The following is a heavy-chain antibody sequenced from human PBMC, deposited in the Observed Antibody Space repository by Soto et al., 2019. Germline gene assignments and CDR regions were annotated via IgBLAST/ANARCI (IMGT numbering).Heavy chain of an antibody. Sequence: GGSLRLSCAASGFTFSSYSMNWVRQAPGKGLEWVSSISSSSSYIYYADSVKGRFTISRDNAKNSLYLQMNSLRAEDTAVYYCAREGGAHNHMDVWGQGTTVTVSS. V-gene: IGHV3-21*01. CDR3: AREGGAHNHMDV. D-gene: IGHD1-1*01. CDR2: ISSSSSYI. J-gene: IGHJ6*02. CDR1: GFTFSSYS.